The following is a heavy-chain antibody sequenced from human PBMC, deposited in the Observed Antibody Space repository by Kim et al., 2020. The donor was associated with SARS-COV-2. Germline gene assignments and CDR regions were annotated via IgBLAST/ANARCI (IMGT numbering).Heavy chain of an antibody. J-gene: IGHJ3*02. CDR3: VRDRMGGAFDM. CDR1: GFTFSSYD. D-gene: IGHD3-16*01. V-gene: IGHV3-48*02. CDR2: ITKRRTTI. Sequence: GGSLRLSCATSGFTFSSYDMNWVRQAPGKGLEWLSFITKRRTTIYYADSVEGRFTISRDNAKNSLFLQMNSLRDEDTALYYCVRDRMGGAFDMWGQGTMGTVSS.